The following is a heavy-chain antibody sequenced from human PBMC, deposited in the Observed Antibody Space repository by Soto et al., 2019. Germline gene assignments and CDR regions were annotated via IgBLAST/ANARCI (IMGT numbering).Heavy chain of an antibody. CDR2: IYHSGST. V-gene: IGHV4-31*03. D-gene: IGHD1-20*01. CDR3: ARGRYNWNKGTFDP. CDR1: GGSISSGGYY. J-gene: IGHJ5*02. Sequence: SETLSLTCTVSGGSISSGGYYWSWIRQHPGKGLEWIREIYHSGSTNYNPSLKSRVTISVDTSKNQFSLKLSSVTAADTAVYYCARGRYNWNKGTFDPWGQGTLVTVSS.